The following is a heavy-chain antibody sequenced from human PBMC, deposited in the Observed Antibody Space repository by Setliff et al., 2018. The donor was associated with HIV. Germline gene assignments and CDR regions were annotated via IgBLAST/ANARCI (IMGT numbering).Heavy chain of an antibody. CDR3: ARRTSFIGGAVAGNFDY. D-gene: IGHD6-19*01. CDR2: INGSGNT. Sequence: PSETLSLTCDVYAGSLSDYYWSWIRQSPGKGLEWIGEINGSGNTNYNPSLKSRFPISVDTSKNHFSLRLKSVTAADTAVFYCARRTSFIGGAVAGNFDYWGQGTPVTVSS. CDR1: AGSLSDYY. V-gene: IGHV4-34*01. J-gene: IGHJ4*02.